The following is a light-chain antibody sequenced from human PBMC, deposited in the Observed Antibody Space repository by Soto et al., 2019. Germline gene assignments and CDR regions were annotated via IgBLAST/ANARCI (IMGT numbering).Light chain of an antibody. V-gene: IGKV1-39*01. Sequence: DIQMTQSPSSVSASIGDTVTITCRASQDINVYLNWYQQKSGEVPKLLIYSASTLHSGVPSRFTGSGSETDFTLPITSLQPEDFATYYCQHGYVAPYSFGQGTK. CDR1: QDINVY. CDR2: SAS. J-gene: IGKJ2*03. CDR3: QHGYVAPYS.